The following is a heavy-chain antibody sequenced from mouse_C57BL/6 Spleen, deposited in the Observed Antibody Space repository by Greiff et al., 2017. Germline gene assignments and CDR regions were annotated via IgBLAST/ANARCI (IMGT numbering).Heavy chain of an antibody. CDR3: AREGSNSAD. CDR1: GYTFTSYW. V-gene: IGHV1-50*01. Sequence: QVQLQQPGAELVKPGASVKLSCKASGYTFTSYWMQWVKQRPGQGLEWIGEIDPSDSYTNYNQKFKGKATLTVDTSSSTAYMQLSSLTSEDSAIYYCAREGSNSADWGQGTLVTVSA. CDR2: IDPSDSYT. J-gene: IGHJ3*01. D-gene: IGHD4-1*01.